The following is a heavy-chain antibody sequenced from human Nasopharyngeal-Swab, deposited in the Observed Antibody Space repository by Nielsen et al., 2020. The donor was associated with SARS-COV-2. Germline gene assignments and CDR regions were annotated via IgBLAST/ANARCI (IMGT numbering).Heavy chain of an antibody. CDR2: IYPGDSDA. CDR1: GYSFTTYW. CDR3: ARTKRQLASDAAFDI. D-gene: IGHD2-2*01. J-gene: IGHJ3*02. V-gene: IGHV5-51*01. Sequence: GESLKSSCKGSGYSFTTYWLGWVRQKPGKGLEWMGIIYPGDSDARYSPSFQGQVTISADKSISTAYLQWRGLKASDTAIYYCARTKRQLASDAAFDIWGQGTMVTVSS.